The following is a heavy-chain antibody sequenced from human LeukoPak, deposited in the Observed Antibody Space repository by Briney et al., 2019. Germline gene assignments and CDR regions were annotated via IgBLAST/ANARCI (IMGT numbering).Heavy chain of an antibody. CDR1: GFTFSSYA. V-gene: IGHV3-66*01. D-gene: IGHD5-12*01. CDR2: IYSGGST. CDR3: ARDSPGYGAYVS. J-gene: IGHJ1*01. Sequence: GGSLRLSCAASGFTFSSYAMSWVRQAPGKGLEWVSVIYSGGSTYYADSVKGRFTISRDNSKNTLYLQMNSLRAEDTAVYYCARDSPGYGAYVSWGQGTLVSVSS.